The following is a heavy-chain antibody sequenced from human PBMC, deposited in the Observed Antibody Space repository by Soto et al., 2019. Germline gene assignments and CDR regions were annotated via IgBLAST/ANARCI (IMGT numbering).Heavy chain of an antibody. CDR2: INSDGSST. J-gene: IGHJ6*02. Sequence: GGSLRLSCAASGFTFSSYWMHWVRQAPGKGLVWVSRINSDGSSTSYADSVKGRFTISRDNSKNTLYLQMNSLRAEDTAVYYCAKDPYYGSGSHWGQGTTVTVSS. CDR1: GFTFSSYW. CDR3: AKDPYYGSGSH. D-gene: IGHD3-10*01. V-gene: IGHV3-74*01.